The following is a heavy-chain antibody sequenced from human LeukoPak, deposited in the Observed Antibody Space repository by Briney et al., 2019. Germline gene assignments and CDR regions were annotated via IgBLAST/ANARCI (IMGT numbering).Heavy chain of an antibody. D-gene: IGHD1-14*01. V-gene: IGHV4-61*08. CDR1: GGSITTGVHY. CDR3: ARVWRNPSFGVDV. CDR2: IYYSGST. Sequence: SETLSLTCTVSGGSITTGVHYWNWIRQPPGKGLEWIGYIYYSGSTNYNSSLKSRVTISGDTSKNQLSLKLSSVTAADTAVYYCARVWRNPSFGVDVWGQGTTVTVSS. J-gene: IGHJ6*02.